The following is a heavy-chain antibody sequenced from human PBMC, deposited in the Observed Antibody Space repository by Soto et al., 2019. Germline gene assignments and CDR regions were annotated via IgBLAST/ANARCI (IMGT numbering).Heavy chain of an antibody. D-gene: IGHD5-18*01. CDR2: IRSKANNYAT. CDR3: TRVPLTADTAMVDY. Sequence: EVQLVESGGGLVQPGGSLKLSCAASGFTFSGSAMHWVRQASGKGLEWVGRIRSKANNYATTYAASVRGRFTISRDDSKNTAYLQMNSLKTEDTAIYYCTRVPLTADTAMVDYWVHGTLVTVSS. V-gene: IGHV3-73*02. J-gene: IGHJ4*01. CDR1: GFTFSGSA.